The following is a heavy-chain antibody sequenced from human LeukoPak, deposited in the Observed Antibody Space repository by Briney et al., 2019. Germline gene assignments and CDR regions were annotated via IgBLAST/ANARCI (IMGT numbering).Heavy chain of an antibody. V-gene: IGHV1-18*01. CDR1: GYTFTSYG. CDR3: ARHVDTATVFDY. J-gene: IGHJ4*02. Sequence: ASLKVSCKASGYTFTSYGISWVRQAPGQGLEWMGWISAYNGNTNYAQKLQGRVTMTTDTSTSTAYMELRSLRSDDTAVYYCARHVDTATVFDYWGQGTLVTVSS. CDR2: ISAYNGNT. D-gene: IGHD5-18*01.